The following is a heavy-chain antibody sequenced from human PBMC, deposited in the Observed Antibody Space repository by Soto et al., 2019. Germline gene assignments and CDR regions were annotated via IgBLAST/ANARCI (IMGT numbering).Heavy chain of an antibody. Sequence: PGGSLRLSCAASGFTFSSYGMHWVRQAPGKGLEWVAVIWYDGSNKYYADSVKGRFTISRDNSKNTLYLQMNSLRAEDTAVYYCARVLDSYEGHLDYWGQGTLVTVSS. V-gene: IGHV3-33*01. CDR3: ARVLDSYEGHLDY. CDR2: IWYDGSNK. D-gene: IGHD3-3*02. CDR1: GFTFSSYG. J-gene: IGHJ4*02.